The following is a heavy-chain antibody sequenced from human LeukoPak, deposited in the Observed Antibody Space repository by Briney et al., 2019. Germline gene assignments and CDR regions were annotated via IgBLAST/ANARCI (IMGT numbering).Heavy chain of an antibody. D-gene: IGHD6-6*01. V-gene: IGHV3-30-3*01. CDR3: ARTPIAARQIDY. J-gene: IGHJ4*02. CDR2: ISYDGSNK. CDR1: GFTFSSYA. Sequence: GRSLRLSCAASGFTFSSYAMHWVRQAPGKGLEWVAVISYDGSNKYYADSVKGRFTISRDNSENTLYLQMNSLRAEDTAVYYCARTPIAARQIDYWGQGTLVTVSS.